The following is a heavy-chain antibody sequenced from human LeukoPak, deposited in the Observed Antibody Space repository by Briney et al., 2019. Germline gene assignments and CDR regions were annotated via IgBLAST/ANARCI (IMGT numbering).Heavy chain of an antibody. J-gene: IGHJ5*02. D-gene: IGHD6-19*01. Sequence: GVSLRLSCAASGFTLSTYGMHWVRQAPGKGLKWVAMISYDGNSKQYADLVKGRFTISRDNSKNTLYLQMNSLRTEDTAVYHCAKDLYGSGWYNYFDPWGQGALVTVSS. CDR3: AKDLYGSGWYNYFDP. CDR2: ISYDGNSK. CDR1: GFTLSTYG. V-gene: IGHV3-30*18.